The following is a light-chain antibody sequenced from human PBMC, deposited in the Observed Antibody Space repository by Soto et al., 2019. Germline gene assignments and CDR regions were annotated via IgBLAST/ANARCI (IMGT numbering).Light chain of an antibody. V-gene: IGKV3-20*01. J-gene: IGKJ1*01. Sequence: EIVLTQSPGTLSLSPGERATLSCRASQSVSSSYLAWYQQKPGQAPRLLIYGASSRATGIPDRFSGSGSGTDFTLTISRLEPVDFAVYYCQPYGSSPRTFGQGTKVEIK. CDR2: GAS. CDR3: QPYGSSPRT. CDR1: QSVSSSY.